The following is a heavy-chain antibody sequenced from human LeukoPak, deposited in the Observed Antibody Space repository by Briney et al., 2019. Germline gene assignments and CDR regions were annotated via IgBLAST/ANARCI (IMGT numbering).Heavy chain of an antibody. CDR3: ARDSESYSGFDP. D-gene: IGHD1-26*01. Sequence: PSETLSLTCTVSGGSISSGIYYWSWIRQSAGKGLEWIGRIYTSGSINYNPSLKSRVTISADTSKNQFSLKLSSVTAADTAVYYCARDSESYSGFDPWGQGTLVIVSS. CDR1: GGSISSGIYY. J-gene: IGHJ5*02. CDR2: IYTSGSI. V-gene: IGHV4-61*02.